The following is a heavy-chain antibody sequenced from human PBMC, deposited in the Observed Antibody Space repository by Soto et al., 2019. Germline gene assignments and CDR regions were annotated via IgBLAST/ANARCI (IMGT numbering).Heavy chain of an antibody. CDR1: GYTFTSYY. CDR3: ARDRIRAAAATNNWFDP. J-gene: IGHJ5*02. CDR2: INPSGGST. V-gene: IGHV1-46*03. Sequence: ASVKVSCKASGYTFTSYYMHWVRQAPGQGLEWMGIINPSGGSTSYAQKFQGRVTMTRDTSTSTVCMELSSLRSEDTAVYYCARDRIRAAAATNNWFDPWGQGTLVTVSS. D-gene: IGHD6-13*01.